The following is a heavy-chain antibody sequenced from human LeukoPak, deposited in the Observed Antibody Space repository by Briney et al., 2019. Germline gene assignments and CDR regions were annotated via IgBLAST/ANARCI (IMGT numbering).Heavy chain of an antibody. D-gene: IGHD6-6*01. CDR1: GGSISSYY. V-gene: IGHV4-59*01. Sequence: SETLSLTCTVSGGSISSYYWSWIRQPPGKGLEWIGYIYYSGSTNYNPSLKSRVTISVDTSKNQFSLKLSSVTAADTAVYYCARAEYSSSSGPPGPSYYYYGMDVWGQGTTVTVSS. J-gene: IGHJ6*02. CDR3: ARAEYSSSSGPPGPSYYYYGMDV. CDR2: IYYSGST.